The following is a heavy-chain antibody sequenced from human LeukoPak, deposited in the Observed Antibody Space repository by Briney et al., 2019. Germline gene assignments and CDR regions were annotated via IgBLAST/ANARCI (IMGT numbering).Heavy chain of an antibody. V-gene: IGHV3-9*01. CDR3: AKLTLGYYGSGSNGGAFDI. J-gene: IGHJ3*02. CDR1: GFTFDDYA. CDR2: ISWNSGSI. D-gene: IGHD3-10*01. Sequence: PGRSPRLSCAASGFTFDDYAMHWVRQAPGKGLEWVSGISWNSGSIGYADSVKGRFTISRDNAKNSLYLQMNSLRAEDTALYYCAKLTLGYYGSGSNGGAFDIWGQGTMVTVSS.